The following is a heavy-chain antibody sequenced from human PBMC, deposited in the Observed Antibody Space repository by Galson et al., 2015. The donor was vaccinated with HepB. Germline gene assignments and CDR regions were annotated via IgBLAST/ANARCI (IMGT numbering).Heavy chain of an antibody. Sequence: SLRLSCAASGFTFSSFAMSWVRQAPGKGLEWVSAIIGSGWRTFYADSVKGRFTISRDNSKNTLYLQMNSLRSEDTAVYYCVKMRGPGSHHDFGMGVGGQGTTVT. V-gene: IGHV3-23*01. D-gene: IGHD3-16*02. CDR3: VKMRGPGSHHDFGMGV. CDR1: GFTFSSFA. J-gene: IGHJ6*02. CDR2: IIGSGWRT.